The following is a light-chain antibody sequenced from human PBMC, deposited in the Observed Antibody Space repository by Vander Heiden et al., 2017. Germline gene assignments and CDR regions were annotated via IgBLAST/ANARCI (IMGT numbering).Light chain of an antibody. V-gene: IGKV2-28*01. CDR3: MQALQTPPYT. CDR2: LSY. CDR1: QSLLHSNGYNY. Sequence: DIVMTQSPLSLPVTPGEPASISCRSSQSLLHSNGYNYLDWYLQKPGQSPQLLIYLSYTRASGVPDRFSGSGSGTDFTLKISRVEAEDVGVYYCMQALQTPPYTFGQGTKLEI. J-gene: IGKJ2*01.